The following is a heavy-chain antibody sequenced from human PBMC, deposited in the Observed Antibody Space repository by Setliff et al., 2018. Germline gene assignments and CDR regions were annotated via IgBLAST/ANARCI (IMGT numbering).Heavy chain of an antibody. CDR1: GFTFSRYS. V-gene: IGHV3-48*01. D-gene: IGHD2-15*01. CDR3: ARDLGGGNGHDL. Sequence: GGSLRLSCAASGFTFSRYSMNWVRQGPGKGLEWVSYISASSSTIYYSGSVKGRFTISRDNAKNSLFLQMNGLRADDTAVYYCARDLGGGNGHDLWGRGTLVTVSS. CDR2: ISASSSTI. J-gene: IGHJ5*02.